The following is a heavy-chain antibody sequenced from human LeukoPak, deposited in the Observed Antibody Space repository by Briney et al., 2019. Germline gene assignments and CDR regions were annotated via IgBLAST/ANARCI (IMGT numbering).Heavy chain of an antibody. CDR3: ATEGKIVRGVYTDY. D-gene: IGHD3-10*02. V-gene: IGHV1-24*01. CDR1: GYTLTELS. Sequence: ASVKVSCKVSGYTLTELSMHWVRQAPGKGLEGMGRFDPEEGDTIYAQKFHGRVTMTAATSRDTVYMELSSLRSEDTAVYYCATEGKIVRGVYTDYWGQGTLVTVSS. J-gene: IGHJ4*02. CDR2: FDPEEGDT.